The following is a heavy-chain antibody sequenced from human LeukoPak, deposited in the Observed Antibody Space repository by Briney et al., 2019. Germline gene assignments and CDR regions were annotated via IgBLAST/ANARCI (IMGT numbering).Heavy chain of an antibody. Sequence: PSETLSLTCTVSGGSISSGDYYWTWIRQPPGKGLEGIGYIYYSGSTYYNPSLKSRVTISVDTSKNQFSLKLSSVPAADTAVYYCARVLYYGSGSYYNPPDYWGQGTLVTVSS. J-gene: IGHJ4*02. CDR1: GGSISSGDYY. CDR2: IYYSGST. CDR3: ARVLYYGSGSYYNPPDY. V-gene: IGHV4-30-4*01. D-gene: IGHD3-10*01.